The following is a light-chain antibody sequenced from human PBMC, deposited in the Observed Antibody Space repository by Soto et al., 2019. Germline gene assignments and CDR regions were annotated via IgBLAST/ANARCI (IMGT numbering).Light chain of an antibody. CDR2: EIS. Sequence: IVMTQSPLSLAVTPGQPASISCKSSQSLLHTDGKTYLNWYLQRPGQPPQFLIYEISNRSSGVPDRFSGSGSGTDFTLEISRVEAEDVGVYYCMQTLQLLWTFGQGTKLEIQ. CDR3: MQTLQLLWT. J-gene: IGKJ2*02. V-gene: IGKV2D-29*01. CDR1: QSLLHTDGKTY.